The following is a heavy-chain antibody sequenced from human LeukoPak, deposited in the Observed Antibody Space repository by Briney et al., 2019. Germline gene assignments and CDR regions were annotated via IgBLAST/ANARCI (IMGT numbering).Heavy chain of an antibody. V-gene: IGHV4-4*08. Sequence: SETLSLTCSVSGGSISHYHWTWIRQPPGKGLEWIGYFYTIGNTNYNPSLESRATISVDTSRNQVSLRLSSVTAADTAVYYCARSWGFFWSGIPGYWGQGTLVTVSS. CDR1: GGSISHYH. D-gene: IGHD3-3*01. J-gene: IGHJ4*02. CDR3: ARSWGFFWSGIPGY. CDR2: FYTIGNT.